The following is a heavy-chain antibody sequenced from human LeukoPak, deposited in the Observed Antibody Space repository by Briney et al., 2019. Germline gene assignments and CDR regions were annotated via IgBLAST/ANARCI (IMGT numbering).Heavy chain of an antibody. CDR3: ASLGGRYCSSTSCPHRWFDP. D-gene: IGHD2-2*01. V-gene: IGHV3-23*01. CDR2: ISGSGGST. J-gene: IGHJ5*02. Sequence: GGSLRLSCAASGFTFSSYAMSWVRQAPGKGLEWVSAISGSGGSTYYADSVKGRFTISRDNSKNTLYLQMSSLRAEDTAVYYCASLGGRYCSSTSCPHRWFDPWGQGTLVTVSS. CDR1: GFTFSSYA.